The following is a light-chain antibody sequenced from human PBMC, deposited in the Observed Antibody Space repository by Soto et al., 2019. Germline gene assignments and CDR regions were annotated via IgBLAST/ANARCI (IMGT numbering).Light chain of an antibody. Sequence: QSALTQPRSVSGSPGQSVTISCTGTSSDVGGYNYVSWYQQYPGKAPKVIISEVTNRPSGVPNRFSGSKSGNTASLTISGLQAEDEADYYCSSYTSVSTWLFGGGTKVTVL. J-gene: IGLJ2*01. V-gene: IGLV2-14*01. CDR3: SSYTSVSTWL. CDR2: EVT. CDR1: SSDVGGYNY.